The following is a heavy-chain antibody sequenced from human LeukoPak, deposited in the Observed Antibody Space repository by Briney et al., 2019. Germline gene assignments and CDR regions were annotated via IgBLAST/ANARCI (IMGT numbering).Heavy chain of an antibody. D-gene: IGHD3-3*01. V-gene: IGHV1-8*02. Sequence: ASVKVSCKASGYTFTGYYMHWVRQAPGQGLEWMGWMNPNSGNTGYAQKFQGRVTMTRNTSISTAYMELSSLRSEDTAVYYCARAEWLLFPYYYGMDVWGQGTTVTVSS. CDR2: MNPNSGNT. CDR1: GYTFTGYY. J-gene: IGHJ6*02. CDR3: ARAEWLLFPYYYGMDV.